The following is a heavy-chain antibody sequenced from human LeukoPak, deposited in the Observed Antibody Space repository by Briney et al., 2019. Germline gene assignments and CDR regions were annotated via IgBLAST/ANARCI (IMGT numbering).Heavy chain of an antibody. J-gene: IGHJ4*02. Sequence: SETLSLTCTVSGGSVSSGSYYWSWIRQPPGKGLEWNGYIYYSGSTNYNPSLKSLVTISVDTSKNQLSLRLSSVTAAATAVYYCASSNRNGYNYIANWGKGPLVTVSP. CDR2: IYYSGST. CDR3: ASSNRNGYNYIAN. CDR1: GGSVSSGSYY. V-gene: IGHV4-61*01. D-gene: IGHD5-24*01.